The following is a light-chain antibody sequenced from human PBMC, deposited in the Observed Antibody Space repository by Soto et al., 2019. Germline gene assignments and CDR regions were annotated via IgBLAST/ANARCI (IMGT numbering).Light chain of an antibody. J-gene: IGLJ1*01. CDR2: DVT. V-gene: IGLV2-14*01. Sequence: LNQPASVSGSPGQSITISCTGTSSDVGGYNYVSWYQQHPVKAPKLMIYDVTNRPPGVSDRFSGSKSGNTASLTISGLQAEDEADYYCSSYTSSSTPYVFGTGTKVTVL. CDR3: SSYTSSSTPYV. CDR1: SSDVGGYNY.